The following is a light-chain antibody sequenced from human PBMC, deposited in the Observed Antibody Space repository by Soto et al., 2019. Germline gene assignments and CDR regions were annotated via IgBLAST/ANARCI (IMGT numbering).Light chain of an antibody. CDR3: SSYTSSSTYVV. Sequence: QSALTQPASVSGSPGQSITISCTGTSSDVGGYNYVSWYQQHPGNAPKLMIYDVSNRPSGVSNRFSGSKSGNTASLTISGLQAADEADYYCSSYTSSSTYVVFGGGTKLTVL. J-gene: IGLJ2*01. CDR2: DVS. V-gene: IGLV2-14*01. CDR1: SSDVGGYNY.